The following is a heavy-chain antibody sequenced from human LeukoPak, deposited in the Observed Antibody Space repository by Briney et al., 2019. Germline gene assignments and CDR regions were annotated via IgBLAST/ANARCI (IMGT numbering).Heavy chain of an antibody. CDR1: GYTFTSYA. CDR3: ARDVSGELCWFDP. V-gene: IGHV1-3*01. Sequence: ASVKVSCKASGYTFTSYAMHWVRQAPGQRLEWMGWINAGNGNTKYSQKFQGRVTITRDTSASTAYMELSSLRSEDTAVYYCARDVSGELCWFDPWGQGTLVTVSS. CDR2: INAGNGNT. D-gene: IGHD3-10*01. J-gene: IGHJ5*02.